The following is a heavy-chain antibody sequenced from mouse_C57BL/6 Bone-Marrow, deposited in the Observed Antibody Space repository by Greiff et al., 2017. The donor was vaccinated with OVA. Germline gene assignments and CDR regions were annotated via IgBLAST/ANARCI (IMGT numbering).Heavy chain of an antibody. Sequence: VQLQQSGPELVKPGASVKISCKASGYAFSSSWMNWVKQRPGTGLEWIGRIYPGDGDTTYNGKFKGKATLTADKSSSTAYMQITSLASEDAAVYFCARHEDGYYASYFDYWGQGTTLTVSS. CDR3: ARHEDGYYASYFDY. CDR1: GYAFSSSW. J-gene: IGHJ2*01. CDR2: IYPGDGDT. D-gene: IGHD2-3*01. V-gene: IGHV1-82*01.